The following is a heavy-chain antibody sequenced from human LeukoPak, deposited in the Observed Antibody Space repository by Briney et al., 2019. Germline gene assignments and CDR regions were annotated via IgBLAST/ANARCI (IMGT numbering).Heavy chain of an antibody. J-gene: IGHJ4*02. CDR1: GGSVSTSDYY. Sequence: SETLSLTCTVSGGSVSTSDYYWGWIRQTPGKGLEWIGDIFHNGKTNYNPSLKSRVTISVDTSKNQFSLKLSSVTAADTAVYYCARVISGDDHFDYWGQGTLGTVSS. CDR2: IFHNGKT. CDR3: ARVISGDDHFDY. D-gene: IGHD2-21*01. V-gene: IGHV4-39*07.